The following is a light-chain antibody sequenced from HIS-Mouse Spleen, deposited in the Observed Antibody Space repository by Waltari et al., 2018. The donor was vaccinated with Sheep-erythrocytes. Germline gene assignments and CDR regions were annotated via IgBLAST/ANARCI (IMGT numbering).Light chain of an antibody. CDR3: SSYTSSSTWV. J-gene: IGLJ3*02. CDR1: SSDVGGYNS. CDR2: EVS. Sequence: QSALTQPASVSGSPGQSFTISCTGTSSDVGGYNSVSWYQQHPGKAPKLMIYEVSNRPSGVSNRFSGSKSGNTASLTISGLQAEDEADYYCSSYTSSSTWVFGGGTKLTVL. V-gene: IGLV2-14*01.